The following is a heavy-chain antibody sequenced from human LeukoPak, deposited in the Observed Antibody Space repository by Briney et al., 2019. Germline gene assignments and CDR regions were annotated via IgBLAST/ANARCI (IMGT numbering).Heavy chain of an antibody. J-gene: IGHJ4*02. CDR3: ARVYSSSWYFFGSDQRGFDY. CDR2: IYYSGST. V-gene: IGHV4-59*12. D-gene: IGHD6-13*01. Sequence: SETLSLTCTVSGGSISSYYWSWIRQPPGKGLEWIGYIYYSGSTNYNPSLKSRVTISVDTSKNQFSLKLSSVTAADTAVYYCARVYSSSWYFFGSDQRGFDYWGQGTLVTVSS. CDR1: GGSISSYY.